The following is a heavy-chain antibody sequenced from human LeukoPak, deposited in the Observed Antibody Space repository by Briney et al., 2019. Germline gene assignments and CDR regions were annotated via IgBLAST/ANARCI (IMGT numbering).Heavy chain of an antibody. CDR3: ARGRTIFGVVIALDH. D-gene: IGHD3-3*01. CDR2: INHSGST. V-gene: IGHV4-34*01. J-gene: IGHJ4*02. CDR1: GGSFSGYY. Sequence: SETLSLTCAVYGGSFSGYYWSWIRQPPGKGLEWIGEINHSGSTNYNPSLKSRVTISVDTSKNQFSLKLSSVTAADTAVYYCARGRTIFGVVIALDHWGQGTLVTVPS.